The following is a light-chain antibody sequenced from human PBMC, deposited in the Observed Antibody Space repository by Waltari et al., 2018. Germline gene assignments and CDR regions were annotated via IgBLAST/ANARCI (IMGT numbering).Light chain of an antibody. CDR1: DSNFGTGYD. CDR2: SNS. Sequence: QSVLTQPPSVSGAPGQRVTLSCTGTDSNFGTGYDVHWYQQFPGTAPKLLIYSNSNRPSGVPDRCSGSRSGTSASLTITGLQAEDEADYYCQAYDKSLSSVVFGGGTKVTVL. J-gene: IGLJ2*01. V-gene: IGLV1-40*01. CDR3: QAYDKSLSSVV.